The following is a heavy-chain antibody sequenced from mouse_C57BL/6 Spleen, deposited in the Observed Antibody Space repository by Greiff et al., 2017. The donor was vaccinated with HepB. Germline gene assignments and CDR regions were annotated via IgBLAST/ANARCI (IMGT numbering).Heavy chain of an antibody. J-gene: IGHJ4*01. D-gene: IGHD1-1*01. Sequence: EVHLVESGGGLVQPGGSLKLSCAASGFTFSDYYMYWVRQTPEKRLEWVAYISNGGGSTYYPDTVKGRFTISRDNAKNTLYLQMSRLKSEDTAMYYCARLLYCYGSSPLYYAMDYWGQGTSVTVSS. CDR1: GFTFSDYY. CDR3: ARLLYCYGSSPLYYAMDY. CDR2: ISNGGGST. V-gene: IGHV5-12*01.